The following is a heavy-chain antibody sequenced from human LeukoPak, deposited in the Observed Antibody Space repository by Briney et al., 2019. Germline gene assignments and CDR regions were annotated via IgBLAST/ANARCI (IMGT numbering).Heavy chain of an antibody. D-gene: IGHD2-15*01. CDR1: GFTFSRYW. CDR3: ATLEDDYGDY. V-gene: IGHV3-74*01. Sequence: GGSLRLSCAASGFTFSRYWMHWVRQAPGQGLVWVSRINSHGSSTNYADSVKGRFTISRDNAKNTLYLQMNTLRVKDTAVYYCATLEDDYGDYWGQGTLVTVSS. J-gene: IGHJ4*02. CDR2: INSHGSST.